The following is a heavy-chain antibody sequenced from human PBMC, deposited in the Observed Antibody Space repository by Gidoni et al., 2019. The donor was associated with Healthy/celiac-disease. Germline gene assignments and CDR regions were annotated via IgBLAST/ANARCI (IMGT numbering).Heavy chain of an antibody. V-gene: IGHV4-39*01. D-gene: IGHD1-26*01. CDR2: IYYSGST. Sequence: QLQLQESGPGLVKPSEPLSLTCTVSGGSISSSSYYWGWIRQPPGKGLEWIGSIYYSGSTYYNPSLKSRVTISVDTSKNQFSLKLSSVTAADTAVYYCARYSGSYLDAFDIWGQGTMVTVSS. CDR1: GGSISSSSYY. CDR3: ARYSGSYLDAFDI. J-gene: IGHJ3*02.